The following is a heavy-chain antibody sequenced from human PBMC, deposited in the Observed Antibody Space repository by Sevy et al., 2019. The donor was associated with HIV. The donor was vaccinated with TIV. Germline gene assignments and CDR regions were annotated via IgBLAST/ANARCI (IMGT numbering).Heavy chain of an antibody. V-gene: IGHV3-30*03. J-gene: IGHJ3*02. CDR1: GFTFSSYA. D-gene: IGHD3-10*01. CDR2: ISYDGNNK. Sequence: GGSLRLSCAASGFTFSSYAMHWVRQAPGKGLEWVAVISYDGNNKYADSVKGRFTISRDNSKNTLYLQMNSLRAEDTAVYYCARPYGSGSWEAFDIWGQGTMVTVSS. CDR3: ARPYGSGSWEAFDI.